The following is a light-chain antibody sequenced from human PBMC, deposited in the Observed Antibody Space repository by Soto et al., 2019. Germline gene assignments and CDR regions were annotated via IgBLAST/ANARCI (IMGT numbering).Light chain of an antibody. V-gene: IGKV1-33*01. CDR1: QDISNY. J-gene: IGKJ1*01. CDR3: QQYDNRPPT. CDR2: DAS. Sequence: DIQMTQSPSSLSASVGDRVTITCQASQDISNYLNWYQQKPGKAPKLLIYDASNLETGVPSRFSGSESGTDFTCTISSLQPEDSATNDWQQYDNRPPTCGQGTKVEIK.